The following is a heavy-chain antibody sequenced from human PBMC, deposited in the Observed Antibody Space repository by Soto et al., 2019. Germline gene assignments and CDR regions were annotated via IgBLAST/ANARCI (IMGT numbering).Heavy chain of an antibody. D-gene: IGHD3-3*01. CDR3: ARGSDDPPHYYYYGMDV. CDR1: GYTFTGYA. J-gene: IGHJ6*02. CDR2: INAGNGNT. Sequence: ASVKVSCTASGYTFTGYAMHWVRQAPGQRLEWMGWINAGNGNTKYSQKFQGRVTITRDTSASTAYMELSSLRSEDTAVYYCARGSDDPPHYYYYGMDVWGQGTTVTVSS. V-gene: IGHV1-3*01.